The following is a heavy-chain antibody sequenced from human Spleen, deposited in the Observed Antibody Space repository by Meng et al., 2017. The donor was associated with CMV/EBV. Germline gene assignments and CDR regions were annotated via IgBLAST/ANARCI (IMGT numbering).Heavy chain of an antibody. CDR3: ARVYDSFYYYGMDV. V-gene: IGHV1-2*02. D-gene: IGHD3-16*01. Sequence: ASVKVSCKASGYTFTGYFIHWVRQAPGQGLEWMGWINANSGGTNHAQKFQGRVTMTRDTSISTAYMELSRLRSDDTAVYYCARVYDSFYYYGMDVWGQGTTVTVSS. CDR2: INANSGGT. J-gene: IGHJ6*02. CDR1: GYTFTGYF.